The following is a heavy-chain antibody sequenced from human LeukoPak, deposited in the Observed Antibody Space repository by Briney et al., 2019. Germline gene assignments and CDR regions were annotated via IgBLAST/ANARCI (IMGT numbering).Heavy chain of an antibody. CDR3: ARRLDYFDS. Sequence: QAGGSLRLSCAASGFTFRSYEMNWVRQAPGKGLEWISSIISSGSTIYYADSVKGRFTISRDNAKNSLYLQMNSLRDEDTAVYYCARRLDYFDSWGQGILVTVSS. V-gene: IGHV3-48*03. CDR1: GFTFRSYE. J-gene: IGHJ4*02. D-gene: IGHD6-19*01. CDR2: IISSGSTI.